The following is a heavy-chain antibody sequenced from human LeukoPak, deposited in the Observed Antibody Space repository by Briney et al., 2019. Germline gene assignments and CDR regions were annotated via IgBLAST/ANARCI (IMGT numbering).Heavy chain of an antibody. CDR3: ARKQTGTMYDV. Sequence: SETLSPTCIVPGASIGSRSDDWAWLRGSQGKGLEWIVTLSSGGSAYYHPSLTSRFSISKDTSDNQFSLTLYSVTAADTAVYYCARKQTGTMYDVWGQGTQVTVSS. V-gene: IGHV4-39*07. CDR1: GASIGSRSDD. CDR2: LSSGGSA. J-gene: IGHJ4*02. D-gene: IGHD1-7*01.